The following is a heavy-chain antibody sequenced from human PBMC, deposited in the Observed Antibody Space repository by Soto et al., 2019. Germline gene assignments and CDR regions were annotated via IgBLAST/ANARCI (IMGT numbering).Heavy chain of an antibody. V-gene: IGHV3-11*01. CDR2: ISSSGSTI. J-gene: IGHJ4*02. CDR3: ARVRIAAASEPFDY. CDR1: GFTFSDYY. D-gene: IGHD6-13*01. Sequence: GGSLRLSCAASGFTFSDYYMSWIRQAPGKGLEWVSYISSSGSTIYYADSVKGRFTISRDNAKNSLYLQMNSLRAEDTAVYYCARVRIAAASEPFDYWGQGTLVTVSS.